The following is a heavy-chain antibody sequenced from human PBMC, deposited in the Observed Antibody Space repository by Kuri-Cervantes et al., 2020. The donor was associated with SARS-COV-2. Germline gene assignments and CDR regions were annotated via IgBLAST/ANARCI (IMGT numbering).Heavy chain of an antibody. CDR3: ARARYYDFWSGYYILDY. CDR2: ISGSGGST. Sequence: GESLKISCAASGFTFSSYSMNWVRQAPGKGLEWVSAISGSGGSTYYADSVKGRFTISRDNAKNTLYLQMNSLRAEDTAVYYCARARYYDFWSGYYILDYWGQGTLVTVSS. CDR1: GFTFSSYS. J-gene: IGHJ4*02. D-gene: IGHD3-3*01. V-gene: IGHV3-21*01.